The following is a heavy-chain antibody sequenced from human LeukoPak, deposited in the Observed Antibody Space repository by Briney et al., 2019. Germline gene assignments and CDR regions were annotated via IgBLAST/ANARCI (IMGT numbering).Heavy chain of an antibody. D-gene: IGHD3-3*01. J-gene: IGHJ3*02. Sequence: GGSLRLSCAASGFTFSSYSMNWVRQAPGKGLEWVSSISSSSSYIYYADSVKGRFTISRDNAKNSLYLQMNSLRAEDTAVYYCARGFWSGSRNDAFDIWGQGTMVTVSS. CDR2: ISSSSSYI. CDR3: ARGFWSGSRNDAFDI. CDR1: GFTFSSYS. V-gene: IGHV3-21*01.